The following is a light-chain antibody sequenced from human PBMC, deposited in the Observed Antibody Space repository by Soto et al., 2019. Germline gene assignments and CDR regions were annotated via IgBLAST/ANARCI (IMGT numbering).Light chain of an antibody. CDR3: QQYNTYSA. V-gene: IGKV4-1*01. Sequence: SLLTPSADSLSVSLGERATSNCKSSQSFLYSSSNKNYSSWYQQKPGQPPMLLIYWASTRESGVPDRFSGSGSGTDFPLTISSLPDDDFATYYCQQYNTYSAFGQGTKVDIK. CDR2: WAS. CDR1: QSFLYSSSNKNY. J-gene: IGKJ1*01.